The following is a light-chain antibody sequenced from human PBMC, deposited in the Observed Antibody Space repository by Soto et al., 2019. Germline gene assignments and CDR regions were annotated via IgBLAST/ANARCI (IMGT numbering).Light chain of an antibody. CDR2: EVN. J-gene: IGLJ1*01. CDR3: SSYAGSRNV. V-gene: IGLV2-8*01. CDR1: SSDVGGYNY. Sequence: QSALTQPLSASGSPGQSVAISCTGTSSDVGGYNYVSWYQQHPGKAPKLMIYEVNKRPSGVPDRFSGSKSGNTASLTVSGLQAEDEADYYCSSYAGSRNVFGTGTKVTVL.